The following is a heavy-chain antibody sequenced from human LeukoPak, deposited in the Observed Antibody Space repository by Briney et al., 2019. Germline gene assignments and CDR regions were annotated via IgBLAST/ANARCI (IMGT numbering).Heavy chain of an antibody. V-gene: IGHV1-18*01. D-gene: IGHD3-10*01. Sequence: GASVKVSCKASGYTFTSYGISWVRQAPGQGLEWMGWISAYNGNTNYAQKPQGRVTMTTDTSTSTAYMELRSLRSDDTAVYYCAVGFGELFPGGDAFDIWGQGTMVTVSS. CDR1: GYTFTSYG. CDR3: AVGFGELFPGGDAFDI. CDR2: ISAYNGNT. J-gene: IGHJ3*02.